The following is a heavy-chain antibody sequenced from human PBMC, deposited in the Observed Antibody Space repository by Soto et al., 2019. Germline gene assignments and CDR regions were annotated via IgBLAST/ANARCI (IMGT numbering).Heavy chain of an antibody. D-gene: IGHD1-1*01. V-gene: IGHV3-74*01. CDR1: EITFTDYW. Sequence: EVQLVASGGGLVQPGGSLRLSCEASEITFTDYWMHWVRQAPGKGLEWVSRIKFDASTTNNADSVKGRFTISRDNAKNTLYLQMNSLRVEDTAVYYCARGVPGHYGFEMWGQGTMVTVSS. J-gene: IGHJ3*02. CDR2: IKFDASTT. CDR3: ARGVPGHYGFEM.